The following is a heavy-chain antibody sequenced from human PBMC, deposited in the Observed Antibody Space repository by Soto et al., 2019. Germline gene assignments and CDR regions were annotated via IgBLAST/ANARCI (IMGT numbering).Heavy chain of an antibody. D-gene: IGHD1-26*01. CDR2: IKSKTDGGTT. J-gene: IGHJ4*02. V-gene: IGHV3-15*07. CDR1: GFTFSNAW. Sequence: EVQLVESGGGLVKPGGSLRLSCAASGFTFSNAWMNWVRQAPGKGLEWVGRIKSKTDGGTTDYAAPVKGRFTISRDDSKNTLYLQMNSLKTEDTAVYYCTTDGFEYSSSEWELLRDEFDYWGQGTLVTVSS. CDR3: TTDGFEYSSSEWELLRDEFDY.